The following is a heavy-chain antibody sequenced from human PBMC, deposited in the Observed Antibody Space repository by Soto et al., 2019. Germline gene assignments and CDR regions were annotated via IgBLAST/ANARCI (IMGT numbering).Heavy chain of an antibody. CDR2: IYYSGST. Sequence: PSETLSLTCAVSGDSITSDKWWSWIRQPPGTGLQWIGYIYYSGSTNYNPSLKSRVTISVDTSKNQFSLKLSSVTAADTAVYYCARDRGDYEGLVPYSFDHWGQGTLVTVSS. V-gene: IGHV4-59*01. CDR1: GDSITSDK. CDR3: ARDRGDYEGLVPYSFDH. D-gene: IGHD4-17*01. J-gene: IGHJ4*02.